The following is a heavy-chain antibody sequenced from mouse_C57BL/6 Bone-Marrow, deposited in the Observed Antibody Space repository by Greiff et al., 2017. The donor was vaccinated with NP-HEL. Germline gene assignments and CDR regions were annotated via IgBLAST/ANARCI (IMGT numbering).Heavy chain of an antibody. J-gene: IGHJ4*01. CDR1: GYTFTSYW. D-gene: IGHD1-1*01. V-gene: IGHV1-50*01. Sequence: QVQLQQPGAELVKPGASVKLSCKASGYTFTSYWMQWVKQRPGQGLEWIGEIDPSDSYTNYNQKFKGTATLTVDTSSSTAYMQLSSLTSEDSAVYYCARYYYGLYYAMDYWGQGTSVTVSS. CDR3: ARYYYGLYYAMDY. CDR2: IDPSDSYT.